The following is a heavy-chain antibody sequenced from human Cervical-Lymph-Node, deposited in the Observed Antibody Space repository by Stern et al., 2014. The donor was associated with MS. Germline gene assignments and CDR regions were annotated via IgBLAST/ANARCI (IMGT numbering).Heavy chain of an antibody. CDR3: ARQSSTGWSAFDP. Sequence: EVHLVESGAEMKKPGESLKLSCKASGYSFTSYWIAWVRQMPGKGLEWMGIVYPGDSDTRYNWAFQGQITISADKSTNTAYLQWNSLQASDSGIYYCARQSSTGWSAFDPWGQGTPVTVSS. V-gene: IGHV5-51*01. CDR2: VYPGDSDT. CDR1: GYSFTSYW. D-gene: IGHD6-19*01. J-gene: IGHJ5*02.